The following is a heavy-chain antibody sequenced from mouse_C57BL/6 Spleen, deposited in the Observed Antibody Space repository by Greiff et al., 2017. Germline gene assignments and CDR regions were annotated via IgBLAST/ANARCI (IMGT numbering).Heavy chain of an antibody. CDR3: ARRGDYDAMDY. Sequence: VQLQRSGAELVKPGASVKLSCKASCYTFTAYTIHWVKHRFGRGLEWIGWFYPGRGSIKSNEKFKDKATLTEDKTSSTVNMELSRLKSKDSAVYFCARRGDYDAMDYWGQGTSVTVSS. CDR2: FYPGRGSI. J-gene: IGHJ4*01. CDR1: CYTFTAYT. V-gene: IGHV1-62-2*01.